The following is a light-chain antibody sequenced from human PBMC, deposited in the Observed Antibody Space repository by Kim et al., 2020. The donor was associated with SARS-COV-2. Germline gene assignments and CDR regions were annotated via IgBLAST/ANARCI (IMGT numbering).Light chain of an antibody. CDR1: QDIANS. Sequence: ASVGDRVTITCRASQDIANSLAWYQQKPGKVPQVLIYAASTLQSGVPSRFSGSGSGTEFTLTIGSLQTEDVASYYCQKYNSAPWTFGPGTKVDIK. CDR3: QKYNSAPWT. CDR2: AAS. V-gene: IGKV1-27*01. J-gene: IGKJ1*01.